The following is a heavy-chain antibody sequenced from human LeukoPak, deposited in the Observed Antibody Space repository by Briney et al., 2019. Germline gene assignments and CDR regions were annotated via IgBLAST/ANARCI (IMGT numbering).Heavy chain of an antibody. V-gene: IGHV1-69*05. CDR2: IIPIFGTA. Sequence: SVKVSCKASGGTFSSYAISWVRQAPGQGLEWMGGIIPIFGTANYAQKFQGRVTMTRDTSTSTVYMELSSLRSEDTAVYYCARDHYHKIHSVMVTAPDYWGQGTLVIVSS. D-gene: IGHD2-21*02. CDR3: ARDHYHKIHSVMVTAPDY. CDR1: GGTFSSYA. J-gene: IGHJ4*02.